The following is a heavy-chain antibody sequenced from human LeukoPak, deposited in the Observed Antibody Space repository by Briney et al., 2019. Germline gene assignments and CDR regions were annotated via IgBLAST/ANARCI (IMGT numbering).Heavy chain of an antibody. V-gene: IGHV1-2*02. D-gene: IGHD3-10*01. CDR3: ARELEYYYGSGSFDY. Sequence: ASVKVSCKASGYTFTSYYMHWVRQAPGQGLEWMGWINPNSGGTNYAQKFQGRVTMTRDTSISTAYMELSRLRSDDTAVYYCARELEYYYGSGSFDYWGQGTLVTVSS. CDR1: GYTFTSYY. CDR2: INPNSGGT. J-gene: IGHJ4*02.